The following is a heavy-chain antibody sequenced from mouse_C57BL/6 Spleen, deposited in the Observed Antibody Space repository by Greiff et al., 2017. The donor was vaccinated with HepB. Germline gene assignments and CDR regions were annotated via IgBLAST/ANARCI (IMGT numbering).Heavy chain of an antibody. V-gene: IGHV5-17*01. CDR1: GFTFSDYG. Sequence: EVHLVESGGGLVKPGGSLKLSCAASGFTFSDYGMHWVRQAPEKGLDWVAYISSGSSTIYYADTVKGRFTISRDNAKNTLFLQMTSLRSEDTAMYYCARSGFAYWGQGTLVTVSA. CDR2: ISSGSSTI. CDR3: ARSGFAY. J-gene: IGHJ3*01.